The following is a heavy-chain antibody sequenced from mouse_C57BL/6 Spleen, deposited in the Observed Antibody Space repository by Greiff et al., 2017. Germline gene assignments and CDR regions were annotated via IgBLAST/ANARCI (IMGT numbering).Heavy chain of an antibody. J-gene: IGHJ4*01. CDR1: GFTFSSYA. V-gene: IGHV5-9-1*02. Sequence: EVKVVESGEGLVKPGGSLKLSCAASGFTFSSYAMSWVRQTPEKRLEWVAYISSGGDYIYYADPVKGRFTISRDNARNTLYLQKSRLKSEDTAMYYCTRDGGNYLYYYAMDYWGQGTSVTVSS. CDR2: ISSGGDYI. CDR3: TRDGGNYLYYYAMDY. D-gene: IGHD2-1*01.